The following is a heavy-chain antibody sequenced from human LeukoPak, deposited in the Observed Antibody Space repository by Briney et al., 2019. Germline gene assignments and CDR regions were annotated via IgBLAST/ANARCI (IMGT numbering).Heavy chain of an antibody. V-gene: IGHV3-23*01. Sequence: GGSLRLSCAASGFTFSSYGMSWVRQAPGKGLEWVSAISGSGDSTHYADSVKGRFTISRDNSKNTLFLQMNSLRADDTAVYYCAKGGIAVASTSYYYYMDVWGKGTTVTISS. CDR3: AKGGIAVASTSYYYYMDV. D-gene: IGHD6-19*01. CDR2: ISGSGDST. CDR1: GFTFSSYG. J-gene: IGHJ6*03.